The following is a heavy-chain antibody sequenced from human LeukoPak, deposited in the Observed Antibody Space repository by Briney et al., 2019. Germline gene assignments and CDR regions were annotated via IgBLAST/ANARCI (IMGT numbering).Heavy chain of an antibody. V-gene: IGHV3-23*01. J-gene: IGHJ4*02. CDR1: GFTFSSYA. D-gene: IGHD3-10*01. CDR2: ISGSGGTT. CDR3: ARDWDYYGSDY. Sequence: PSGGSLRLSCAASGFTFSSYAMSWVRQAPGKGLEWVSAISGSGGTTYYADSVKGRFTFSRDNSKNTLYLQMNSLRAEDTAVYYCARDWDYYGSDYWGQGTQVTVSS.